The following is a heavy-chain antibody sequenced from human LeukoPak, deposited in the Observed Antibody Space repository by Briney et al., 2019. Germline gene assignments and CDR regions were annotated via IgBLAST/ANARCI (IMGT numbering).Heavy chain of an antibody. D-gene: IGHD2-2*02. Sequence: SVKVSCKAFGGTFSSYAISWVRQAPGQGLEWMGGIIPIFGTANYAQKFQGRVTMTRNTSISTAYMELSSLRSEDTAVYYCARDSIGYCSSTSCYMNYYGMDVWGQGTTVTVSS. V-gene: IGHV1-69*05. CDR3: ARDSIGYCSSTSCYMNYYGMDV. CDR2: IIPIFGTA. J-gene: IGHJ6*02. CDR1: GGTFSSYA.